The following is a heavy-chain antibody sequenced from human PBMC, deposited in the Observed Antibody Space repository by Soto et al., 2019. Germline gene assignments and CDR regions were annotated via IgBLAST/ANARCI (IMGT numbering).Heavy chain of an antibody. CDR3: ARGLGREYQDNRNYFHLDY. CDR1: GFTVSSNY. Sequence: GGSLRLSCAASGFTVSSNYLTWVRQAPGEGLKWVSVLYPNGRAFYADSVKGRCTISTDNSQNSVYLLMKTLRAEDTAIYYCARGLGREYQDNRNYFHLDYWGQGTLVTVSS. CDR2: LYPNGRA. V-gene: IGHV3-53*01. D-gene: IGHD1-20*01. J-gene: IGHJ4*02.